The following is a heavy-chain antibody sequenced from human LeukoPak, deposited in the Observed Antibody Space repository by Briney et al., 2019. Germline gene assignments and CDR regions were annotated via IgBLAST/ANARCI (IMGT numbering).Heavy chain of an antibody. CDR2: INPSGGST. D-gene: IGHD6-13*01. J-gene: IGHJ6*02. CDR3: ARDQQLVNYYYYGMDV. CDR1: GYTFTSYY. Sequence: ASVKVSCKASGYTFTSYYMHWVRQAPGQGLEWMGIINPSGGSTSYAQKFQGIVTMTRDTSTSTVYMELSSLRSEDTAVYYCARDQQLVNYYYYGMDVWGQGTTVTVSS. V-gene: IGHV1-46*01.